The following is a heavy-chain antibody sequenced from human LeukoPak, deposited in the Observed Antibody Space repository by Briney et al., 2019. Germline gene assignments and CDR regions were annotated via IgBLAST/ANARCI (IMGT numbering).Heavy chain of an antibody. V-gene: IGHV3-30*01. Sequence: GGSLRLSCAASGFTFSSYAMHWVRQAPGKGLEWVAVISYDGSNKYYADSVKGRFTTSRDNSKNTLYLQMNSLRAEDTAVYYCARDRPPHIAAAGENFDYWGQGTLVTVSS. CDR3: ARDRPPHIAAAGENFDY. CDR1: GFTFSSYA. J-gene: IGHJ4*02. D-gene: IGHD6-13*01. CDR2: ISYDGSNK.